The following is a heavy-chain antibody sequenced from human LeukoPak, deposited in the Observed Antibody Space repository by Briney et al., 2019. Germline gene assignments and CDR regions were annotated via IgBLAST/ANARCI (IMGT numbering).Heavy chain of an antibody. Sequence: PSETLSLTCTVSGGSISSYYWSWIRQPPGKGLEWIGYIYYSGSTNYNPSLKSRVTISVDTSKNQFSLKLSSVTAADTAVYYCARLAPGDILTGYWIDYWGQGTLVTVSS. D-gene: IGHD3-9*01. J-gene: IGHJ4*02. CDR2: IYYSGST. V-gene: IGHV4-59*12. CDR1: GGSISSYY. CDR3: ARLAPGDILTGYWIDY.